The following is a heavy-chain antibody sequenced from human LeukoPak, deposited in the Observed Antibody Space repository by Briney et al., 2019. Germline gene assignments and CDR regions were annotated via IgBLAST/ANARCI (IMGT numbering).Heavy chain of an antibody. Sequence: PGGSLRLSCAASGFTFSSYDMHWVRQPTGKGMEWVSAIGTAGNTYYPGSVKGRFTISRENAKNSLYLQMNSLRAGDTAVYYCARGAVGMDVWGEGTTVTVSS. CDR1: GFTFSSYD. CDR2: IGTAGNT. CDR3: ARGAVGMDV. V-gene: IGHV3-13*01. J-gene: IGHJ6*04. D-gene: IGHD3-16*01.